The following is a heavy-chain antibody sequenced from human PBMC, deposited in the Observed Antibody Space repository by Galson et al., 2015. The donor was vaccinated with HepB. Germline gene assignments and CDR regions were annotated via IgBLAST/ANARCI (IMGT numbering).Heavy chain of an antibody. D-gene: IGHD3-22*01. CDR1: GFTFSRYA. CDR3: AKDVDYDTPDYFDY. J-gene: IGHJ4*02. CDR2: ISDSGRRA. V-gene: IGHV3-23*01. Sequence: SLRLSCATSGFTFSRYAMNWVRQAPGRGLEWVSSISDSGRRAYYTDSVKGRFTISRDNSKNTVYLQMNSLRAEDTAIYYCAKDVDYDTPDYFDYWGQGTLVTVSS.